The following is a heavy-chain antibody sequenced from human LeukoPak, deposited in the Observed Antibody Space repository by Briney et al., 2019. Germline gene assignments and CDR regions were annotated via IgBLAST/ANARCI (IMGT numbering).Heavy chain of an antibody. CDR2: IYTSGST. V-gene: IGHV4-4*07. CDR1: GGSISSYY. J-gene: IGHJ4*02. D-gene: IGHD3-22*01. CDR3: ARVVHYYDSSGYRYYFDY. Sequence: SETLSLTCTVSGGSISSYYWSWIRQPAGKGLEWIGRIYTSGSTYYNPSLKSRVTISVDTSKNQFSLKLSSVTAADTAVYYCARVVHYYDSSGYRYYFDYWGQGTLVTVSS.